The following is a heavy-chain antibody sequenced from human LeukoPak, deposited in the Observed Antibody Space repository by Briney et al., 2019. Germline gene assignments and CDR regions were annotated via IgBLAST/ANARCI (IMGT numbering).Heavy chain of an antibody. CDR2: IYTSGST. Sequence: SETLSLTCTVSGGSISSGSYYWSWIRQPAGKGLEWIGRIYTSGSTNYNPSLKGRVTISVDTSKNQFSLKLSSVTAADTAVYYCARGWVTDCSSTSCYLGWFDPWGQGTLVTVSS. CDR1: GGSISSGSYY. CDR3: ARGWVTDCSSTSCYLGWFDP. V-gene: IGHV4-61*02. J-gene: IGHJ5*02. D-gene: IGHD2-2*01.